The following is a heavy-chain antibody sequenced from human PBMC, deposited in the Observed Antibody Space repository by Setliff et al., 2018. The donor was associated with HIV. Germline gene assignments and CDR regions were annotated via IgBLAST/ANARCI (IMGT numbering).Heavy chain of an antibody. CDR2: VNANDGST. V-gene: IGHV1-8*02. J-gene: IGHJ6*02. D-gene: IGHD6-13*01. CDR3: ASSWSRVPYYGMDV. CDR1: HFTFTNYG. Sequence: ASVKVSCKGLHFTFTNYGITWVRQAPGQGLEWMGWVNANDGSTSYALKLQGRVTLTRNTSISTAYMELSSLRSDDTAVYYCASSWSRVPYYGMDVWGQGTTVTVS.